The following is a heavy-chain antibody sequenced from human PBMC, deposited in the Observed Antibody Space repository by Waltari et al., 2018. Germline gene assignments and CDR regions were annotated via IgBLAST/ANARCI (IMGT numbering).Heavy chain of an antibody. CDR3: ARKGGRGYTYGPFYYDS. D-gene: IGHD5-18*01. CDR1: GFRFSESW. V-gene: IGHV3-74*01. Sequence: EVQLVEAGGDIVQPRGSLRLSCEASGFRFSESWMHWVRQVPGKGLVWVSRINSDGSSISYSDSVKGRFTISRDNSKNMLYLQLNSLRAEDTAVYYCARKGGRGYTYGPFYYDSWGQGTLVTVSS. J-gene: IGHJ4*02. CDR2: INSDGSSI.